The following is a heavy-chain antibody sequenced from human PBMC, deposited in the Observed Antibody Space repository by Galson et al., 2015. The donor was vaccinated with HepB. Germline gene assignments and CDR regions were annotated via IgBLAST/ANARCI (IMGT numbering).Heavy chain of an antibody. D-gene: IGHD3-22*01. J-gene: IGHJ4*02. V-gene: IGHV6-1*01. Sequence: CAISGDSVSSNRAAWNWIRQSPSGGLEWLGRTYYRCKCSSDYSSSVKSRITINADTSQNQFSLQLNSVTPEDTAVYYCARGSYYDSTGAYYCDYWGQGTLVTVSS. CDR1: GDSVSSNRAA. CDR3: ARGSYYDSTGAYYCDY. CDR2: TYYRCKCSS.